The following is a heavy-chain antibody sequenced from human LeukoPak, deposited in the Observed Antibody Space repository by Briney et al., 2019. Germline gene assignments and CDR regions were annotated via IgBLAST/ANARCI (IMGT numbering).Heavy chain of an antibody. CDR1: GRSFSGYY. D-gene: IGHD3-16*01. Sequence: SETLSLTCAVYGRSFSGYYWSWIRQPPGKGLEWIGEINHSGSTNYNPSLKSRVTISVDTSKNQFSLKLSSVTAADTAVYYCSLGYYFDYWGQGTLVTVSS. CDR3: SLGYYFDY. V-gene: IGHV4-34*01. J-gene: IGHJ4*02. CDR2: INHSGST.